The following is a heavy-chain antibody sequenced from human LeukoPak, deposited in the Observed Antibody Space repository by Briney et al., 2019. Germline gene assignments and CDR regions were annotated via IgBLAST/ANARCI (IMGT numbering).Heavy chain of an antibody. CDR1: GYTFTNYT. Sequence: ASVKVSCKASGYTFTNYTINWVRLAPGQGLEWMGWIDTNTGNPMYAQGFAGRFVSSLDTSVTTTYLQISSLKAEDTAVYFCTRGRDTTGYFVYWGQGTLVTVSS. D-gene: IGHD3-22*01. V-gene: IGHV7-4-1*02. CDR2: IDTNTGNP. J-gene: IGHJ4*02. CDR3: TRGRDTTGYFVY.